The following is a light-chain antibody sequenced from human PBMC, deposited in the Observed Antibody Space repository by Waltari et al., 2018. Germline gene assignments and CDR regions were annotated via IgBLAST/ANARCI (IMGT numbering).Light chain of an antibody. V-gene: IGKV1-12*01. Sequence: DIHMTQSPSSLSASVGDRVAIHCRASQGISGWLAWYQQKPGKAPKLLIYKASSLQSGVPSRFSGSGSGTEFTLTISSLQPEDFATYFCQQANSFPLTFGGGTKVELK. CDR2: KAS. J-gene: IGKJ4*01. CDR3: QQANSFPLT. CDR1: QGISGW.